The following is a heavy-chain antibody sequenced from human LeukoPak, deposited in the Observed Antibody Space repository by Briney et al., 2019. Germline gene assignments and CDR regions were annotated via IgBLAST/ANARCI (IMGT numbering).Heavy chain of an antibody. CDR3: ARSRIAAAGTGAFDN. CDR1: GFTFDDYA. CDR2: ISGSGGST. D-gene: IGHD6-13*01. Sequence: GGSLRLSCAASGFTFDDYAMHWVRQAPGKGLEWVSSISGSGGSTYYADSVWGRFTISRDNSKNTLYMQMNSLTAEDTAIYYCARSRIAAAGTGAFDNWGQGTLVTVSS. J-gene: IGHJ4*02. V-gene: IGHV3-23*01.